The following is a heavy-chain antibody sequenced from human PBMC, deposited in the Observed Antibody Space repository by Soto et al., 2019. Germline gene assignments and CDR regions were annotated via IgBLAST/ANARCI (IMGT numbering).Heavy chain of an antibody. CDR2: IYSGGST. D-gene: IGHD6-19*01. V-gene: IGHV3-66*01. CDR1: GFTVSSNY. Sequence: GGSLRLSCAASGFTVSSNYMSWVRQAPGKGLEWVSVIYSGGSTYYADSVKGRFTISRDNSKNTLYLQMNSLRAEDTAVYYCARDLGGIAVAGTIRWGQGTLVTVSS. J-gene: IGHJ4*02. CDR3: ARDLGGIAVAGTIR.